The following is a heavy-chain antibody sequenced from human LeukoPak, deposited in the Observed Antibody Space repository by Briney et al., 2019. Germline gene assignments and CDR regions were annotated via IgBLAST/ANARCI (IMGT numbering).Heavy chain of an antibody. D-gene: IGHD2-2*01. Sequence: GGSLRLSCAASGFTFSSYAMSWVRQAPGKGLEWVSAISGSGGSTYYADSVKGRFTISRDNSKNTLYLQMNSLRAEDTAVYYCAKLAEGYCSSTSCRYYYYMDVWGKGTTVTVSS. V-gene: IGHV3-23*01. CDR3: AKLAEGYCSSTSCRYYYYMDV. CDR1: GFTFSSYA. J-gene: IGHJ6*03. CDR2: ISGSGGST.